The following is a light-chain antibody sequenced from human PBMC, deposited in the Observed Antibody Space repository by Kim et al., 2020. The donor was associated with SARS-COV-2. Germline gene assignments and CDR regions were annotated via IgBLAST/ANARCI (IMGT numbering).Light chain of an antibody. Sequence: ASVGDRVTITCRASQGIRNDLGWFQQKPGKAPKRRIYNESGLESGVPARFSGSGSGTEFTLTISSLQAEDFATYYCLQHNTYPWTFGQGTKVDIK. J-gene: IGKJ1*01. CDR1: QGIRND. CDR2: NES. V-gene: IGKV1-17*01. CDR3: LQHNTYPWT.